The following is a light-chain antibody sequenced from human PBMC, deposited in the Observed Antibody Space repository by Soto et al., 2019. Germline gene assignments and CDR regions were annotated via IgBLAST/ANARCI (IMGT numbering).Light chain of an antibody. CDR3: SSYTSSSTYV. J-gene: IGLJ1*01. CDR2: EVS. V-gene: IGLV2-14*01. Sequence: QSALTQPASVSGSPGQSITISCTGTSSDVGGYNYVSWYQQHPGKAPKLMIYEVSNRPSGVSNRFSGSKSGNTASLTISGLQAEDEANYYCSSYTSSSTYVFGTGTKLTRP. CDR1: SSDVGGYNY.